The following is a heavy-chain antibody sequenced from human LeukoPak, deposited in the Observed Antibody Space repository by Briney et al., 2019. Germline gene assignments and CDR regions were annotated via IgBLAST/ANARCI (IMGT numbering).Heavy chain of an antibody. CDR3: AIFQGTYGDNDNDF. CDR2: IIHMINTP. D-gene: IGHD4-17*01. J-gene: IGHJ4*02. Sequence: SVNVSCKASGGTFRTFAINWVRQAPGKGLEWMGGIIHMINTPKYAQRFQGRVSITADESTSTGYMEVSSLRSEDTAVYYCAIFQGTYGDNDNDFWGQGTLVTASS. CDR1: GGTFRTFA. V-gene: IGHV1-69*13.